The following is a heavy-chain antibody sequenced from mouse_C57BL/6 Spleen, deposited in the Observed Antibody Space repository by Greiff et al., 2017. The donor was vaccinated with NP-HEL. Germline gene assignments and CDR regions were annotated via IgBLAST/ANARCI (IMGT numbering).Heavy chain of an antibody. CDR1: GYSFTGYY. V-gene: IGHV1-42*01. CDR3: ARPLYYAFDY. J-gene: IGHJ2*01. D-gene: IGHD1-1*01. CDR2: INPSTGGT. Sequence: EVQLKESGPELVKPGASVKISCKASGYSFTGYYMNWVKQSPEKSLEWIGEINPSTGGTTYNQKFKAKATLTVDKSSSTAYMQLKSLTSEDSAVYYCARPLYYAFDYWGQGTTLTVSS.